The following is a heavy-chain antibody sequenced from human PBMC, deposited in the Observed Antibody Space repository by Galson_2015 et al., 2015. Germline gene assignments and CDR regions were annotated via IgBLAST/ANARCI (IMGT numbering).Heavy chain of an antibody. D-gene: IGHD5-18*01. CDR1: GFTFSRYA. CDR2: IKSKTDGGTT. Sequence: SLRLSCAASGFTFSRYAMHCVRQAPGKGLEWVGRIKSKTDGGTTDYAAPVKGRFTISRDDSKNTLYLQMNSLKTEDTAVYYCTTAEDTAMVAYYYYGMDVWGQGTTVPVSS. J-gene: IGHJ6*02. CDR3: TTAEDTAMVAYYYYGMDV. V-gene: IGHV3-15*01.